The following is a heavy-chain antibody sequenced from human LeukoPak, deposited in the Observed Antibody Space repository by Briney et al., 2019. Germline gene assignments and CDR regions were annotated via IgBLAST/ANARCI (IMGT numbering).Heavy chain of an antibody. CDR3: ARAPSRRYCSSTSCSATPLQEYYFDY. CDR1: GYTFTSYD. V-gene: IGHV1-8*01. J-gene: IGHJ4*02. Sequence: ASVKVSCKASGYTFTSYDINCVRQATGQGLEWMGWMNPNSGNTGYAQKFQGRVTMTRNTSISTAYMELSSLRSEDTAVYYCARAPSRRYCSSTSCSATPLQEYYFDYWGQGTLVTVSS. CDR2: MNPNSGNT. D-gene: IGHD2-2*01.